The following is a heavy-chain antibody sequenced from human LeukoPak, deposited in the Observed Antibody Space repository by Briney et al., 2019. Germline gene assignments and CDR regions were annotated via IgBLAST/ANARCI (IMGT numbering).Heavy chain of an antibody. CDR1: GNTFTSYY. D-gene: IGHD3-16*02. V-gene: IGHV1-46*01. CDR2: INPSGGST. Sequence: ASVKVSCKASGNTFTSYYMHWVRQAPGQGLEWMGIINPSGGSTNYAQKFQGRVTMTRDTSTSTVYMELSSLRSDDTAVYYCARFDTFGGIIVNYFDYWGQGTLVTVSS. CDR3: ARFDTFGGIIVNYFDY. J-gene: IGHJ4*02.